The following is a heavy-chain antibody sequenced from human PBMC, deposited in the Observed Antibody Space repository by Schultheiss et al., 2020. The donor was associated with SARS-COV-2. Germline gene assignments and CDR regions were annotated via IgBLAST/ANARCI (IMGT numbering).Heavy chain of an antibody. CDR3: GRDLSGKDDY. CDR1: GFTFGKYW. Sequence: GGSLRLSCAASGFTFGKYWMHWVRQVPGKGLGWVSRINEDGSTTNYADSVKGRFTISRDNAKQTLYLQMNGLRGEDTAVYYCGRDLSGKDDYWGQGTLVTVSS. CDR2: INEDGSTT. V-gene: IGHV3-74*01. D-gene: IGHD3-10*01. J-gene: IGHJ4*02.